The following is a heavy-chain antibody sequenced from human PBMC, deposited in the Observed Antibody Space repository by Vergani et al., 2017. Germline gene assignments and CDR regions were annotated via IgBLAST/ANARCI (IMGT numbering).Heavy chain of an antibody. D-gene: IGHD6-19*01. CDR3: AKDPSAPIAVVGSGY. V-gene: IGHV3-23*04. J-gene: IGHJ4*02. CDR2: LSASDRRT. Sequence: EVQLVESGGRVVRPGGSLRLFCAASGFTFIMHAMSWVRQAPGKGLEWVSTLSASDRRTHYADSVKGRFTISRDNSKNTLYLQMNSLRAEDTAVYYCAKDPSAPIAVVGSGYWGQGTLVTVSS. CDR1: GFTFIMHA.